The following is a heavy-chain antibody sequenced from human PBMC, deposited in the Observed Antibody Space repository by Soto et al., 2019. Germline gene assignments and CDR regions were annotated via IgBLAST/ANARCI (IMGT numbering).Heavy chain of an antibody. CDR3: TRQSTEGYRKNNWFAT. J-gene: IGHJ5*02. CDR2: IRSRVNGHTT. CDR1: GFTFSAFP. Sequence: EMQLVESGGGLVRPGESLQLSCAASGFTFSAFPIHWVRRASGKGLEWVGRIRSRVNGHTTAYGASVPGRFTISRDDSRNVAYLQMTGLKIEDTAVYYCTRQSTEGYRKNNWFATWGQGTLVTVSS. V-gene: IGHV3-73*02. D-gene: IGHD4-4*01.